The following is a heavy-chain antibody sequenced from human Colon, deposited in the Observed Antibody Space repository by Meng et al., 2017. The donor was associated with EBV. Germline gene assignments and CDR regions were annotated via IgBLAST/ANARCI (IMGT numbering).Heavy chain of an antibody. J-gene: IGHJ2*01. CDR1: GGSIISGNHY. CDR2: IYYSGST. Sequence: QLTQPGLDRGKPPPTRSLTCTVSGGSIISGNHYCSWTRQHAVKGLMYIGYIYYSGSTYYNPSLKSRVIISVDTSKNQFSLRLNSVTAADTAVYYCASLYGDSSVWYMDLWGRGTLVTVSS. CDR3: ASLYGDSSVWYMDL. D-gene: IGHD4-17*01. V-gene: IGHV4-31*03.